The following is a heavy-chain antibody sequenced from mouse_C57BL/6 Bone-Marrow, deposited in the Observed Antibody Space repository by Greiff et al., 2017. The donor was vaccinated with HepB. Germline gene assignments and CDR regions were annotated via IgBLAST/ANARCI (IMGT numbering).Heavy chain of an antibody. CDR2: INSDGGST. CDR3: SRHYYGSPYAMDY. J-gene: IGHJ4*01. CDR1: EYEFPSHD. Sequence: EVKLMESGGGLVQPGESLKLSCESNEYEFPSHDMSWVRKTPEKRLELVAAINSDGGSTYYPDTMERRFIISRDNTKKTLYLRRCSLRSEDTALYYCSRHYYGSPYAMDYWGQGTSVTVSS. D-gene: IGHD1-1*01. V-gene: IGHV5-2*01.